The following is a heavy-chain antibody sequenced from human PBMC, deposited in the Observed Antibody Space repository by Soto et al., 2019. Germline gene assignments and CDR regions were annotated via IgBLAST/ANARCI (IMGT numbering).Heavy chain of an antibody. D-gene: IGHD3-16*02. V-gene: IGHV1-46*01. J-gene: IGHJ4*02. CDR3: ARARRRDYDYVWGSYPLGY. CDR1: GYTFTSYY. CDR2: INPSGGST. Sequence: QVQLVQSGAEVKKPGASVKASCKASGYTFTSYYMHWVRQAPGQGLEWMGIINPSGGSTSYAQKFQGRVTMTRDTSTSTVYMELSSLRSEDTAVYYCARARRRDYDYVWGSYPLGYWGQGTLVTVSS.